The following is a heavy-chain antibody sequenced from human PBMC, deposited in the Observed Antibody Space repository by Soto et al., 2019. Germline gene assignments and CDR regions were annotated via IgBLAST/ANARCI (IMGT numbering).Heavy chain of an antibody. CDR3: ARSYYYDSSGYLAEGYYFDY. CDR1: GYSFTVYY. V-gene: IGHV1-2*04. J-gene: IGHJ4*02. D-gene: IGHD3-22*01. Sequence: ASVKGSWKASGYSFTVYYMHWVRQAPGQGLELMGWINPNSGGTNYAQKFQGWVTMTRDTSISTAYMELSRLRSDDTAVYYCARSYYYDSSGYLAEGYYFDYWGQGTLVTVSS. CDR2: INPNSGGT.